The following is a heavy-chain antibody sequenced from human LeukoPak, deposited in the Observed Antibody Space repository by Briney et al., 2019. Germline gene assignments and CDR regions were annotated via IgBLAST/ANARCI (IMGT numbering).Heavy chain of an antibody. CDR1: GFTFSSYA. CDR2: ISYDGSNK. CDR3: ARWGYSYGFFDY. J-gene: IGHJ4*02. Sequence: RPGRSLRLSCAASGFTFSSYAMHWVRQAPGKGLEWVAVISYDGSNKYYADSVKGRFTISRDNSKNTLYLQMNSLRAEDTAVYYCARWGYSYGFFDYWGQGTLVTVSS. V-gene: IGHV3-30*14. D-gene: IGHD5-18*01.